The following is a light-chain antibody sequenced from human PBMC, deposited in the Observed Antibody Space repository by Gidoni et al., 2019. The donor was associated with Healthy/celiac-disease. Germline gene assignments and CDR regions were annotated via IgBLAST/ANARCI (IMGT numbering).Light chain of an antibody. Sequence: VMTQSPLSLPVTPGEPASISCRSSQCLLHSNGYNYLDWYLQKPGQSPQLLIYLGSSRASGVPDRFSGSGPGTDFTLKISSVEAEDVGVYYCMQALQTPWTFGQGTKVEIK. CDR3: MQALQTPWT. CDR2: LGS. V-gene: IGKV2-28*01. J-gene: IGKJ1*01. CDR1: QCLLHSNGYNY.